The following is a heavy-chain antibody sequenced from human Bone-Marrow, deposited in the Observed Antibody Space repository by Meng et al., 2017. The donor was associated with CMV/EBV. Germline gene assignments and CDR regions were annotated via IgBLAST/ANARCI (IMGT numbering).Heavy chain of an antibody. Sequence: GGSLRLSCAASGFTFSSYSMNWVRQAPGKGLVWVSRINTDGSGTSYADSVKGRFTISRDNAKDSLYLQMNSLRAEDTAVYYCAKAPGGVYYDFWSGYFDYWGQGTLVTVSS. V-gene: IGHV3-74*01. CDR1: GFTFSSYS. J-gene: IGHJ4*02. CDR3: AKAPGGVYYDFWSGYFDY. CDR2: INTDGSGT. D-gene: IGHD3-3*01.